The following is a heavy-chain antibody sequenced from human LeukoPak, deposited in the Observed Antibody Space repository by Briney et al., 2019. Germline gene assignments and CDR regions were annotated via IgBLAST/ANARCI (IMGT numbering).Heavy chain of an antibody. CDR2: IRSKANSYAT. Sequence: GGSLRLSCAASGFTFSGSAMHWVRQASGKGLEWVGRIRSKANSYATAYAASVKGRFTISRDDSKNTLYLQMNSLRAEDTAVYYCAKHGSRYDSSGYRAQFVTRFDYWGQGTLVTVSS. CDR1: GFTFSGSA. CDR3: AKHGSRYDSSGYRAQFVTRFDY. D-gene: IGHD3-22*01. V-gene: IGHV3-73*01. J-gene: IGHJ4*02.